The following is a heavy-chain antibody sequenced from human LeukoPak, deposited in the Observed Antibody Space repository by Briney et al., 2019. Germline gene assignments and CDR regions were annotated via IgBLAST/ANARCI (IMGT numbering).Heavy chain of an antibody. CDR3: VRDRGTYRPIDY. D-gene: IGHD1-26*01. J-gene: IGHJ4*02. V-gene: IGHV3-21*04. Sequence: RTGGSLRLSCAASGFTVSSSYMNWVRQAPGKGLEWVSSISYTGTYIYYADSVKGRFTISRDNAQNSLYLQMNSLRAEDTAIYYCVRDRGTYRPIDYWGQGTLVTVSS. CDR2: ISYTGTYI. CDR1: GFTVSSSY.